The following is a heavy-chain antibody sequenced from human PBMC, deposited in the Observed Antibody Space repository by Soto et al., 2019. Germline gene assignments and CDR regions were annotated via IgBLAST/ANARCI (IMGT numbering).Heavy chain of an antibody. J-gene: IGHJ5*02. Sequence: GASVKVSCKASGYTFTSYDINWVRQATGQGLEWMGWMNPNSGNTGYAQKFQGRVTMTRNTSISTAYMELSSLRSEDTAVYYCARGYDFWSGYYGKSRLDPWGQGTLVTVSS. CDR1: GYTFTSYD. CDR2: MNPNSGNT. V-gene: IGHV1-8*01. D-gene: IGHD3-3*01. CDR3: ARGYDFWSGYYGKSRLDP.